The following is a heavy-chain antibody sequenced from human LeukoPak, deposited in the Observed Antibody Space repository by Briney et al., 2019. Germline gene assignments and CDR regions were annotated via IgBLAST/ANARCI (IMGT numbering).Heavy chain of an antibody. V-gene: IGHV1-69*13. D-gene: IGHD3-10*01. CDR1: GGTFSSYA. CDR2: IIPIFGSA. CDR3: SRYITMGAGNGFGR. Sequence: ASVTVSCKASGGTFSSYAISWVRQAPGQGLEWMGGIIPIFGSANYAQKFQGRVTINADESTSPAHMQLSSLSSDDRGVDYCSRYITMGAGNGFGRWGPGILVTVSS. J-gene: IGHJ5*02.